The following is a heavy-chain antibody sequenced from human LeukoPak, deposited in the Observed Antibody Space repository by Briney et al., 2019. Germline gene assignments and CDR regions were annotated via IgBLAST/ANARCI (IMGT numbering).Heavy chain of an antibody. V-gene: IGHV1-2*02. Sequence: ASVKVSCKASGYTFTDYYMHWVRQAPGQGLEWMGWINPNSGGTNYAQKFQGRVTMTRDTSISTAYMELNWLTSDDTAVYYCARAPGSVSPWGQGTLVTVSS. CDR1: GYTFTDYY. J-gene: IGHJ5*02. D-gene: IGHD1-26*01. CDR2: INPNSGGT. CDR3: ARAPGSVSP.